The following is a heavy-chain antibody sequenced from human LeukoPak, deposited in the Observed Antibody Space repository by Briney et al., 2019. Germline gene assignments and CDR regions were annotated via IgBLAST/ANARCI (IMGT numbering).Heavy chain of an antibody. Sequence: GGSLRLSCAASGFTFSSYSMNWVRQAPGKGLEWVSAISDSGGSTYYADSVKGRFTISRDNSKNTLYLQMNSLRAEDTAVYYCAKRGALRRIAAADYYFDYWGQGTLVTVSS. CDR2: ISDSGGST. V-gene: IGHV3-23*01. J-gene: IGHJ4*02. D-gene: IGHD6-13*01. CDR1: GFTFSSYS. CDR3: AKRGALRRIAAADYYFDY.